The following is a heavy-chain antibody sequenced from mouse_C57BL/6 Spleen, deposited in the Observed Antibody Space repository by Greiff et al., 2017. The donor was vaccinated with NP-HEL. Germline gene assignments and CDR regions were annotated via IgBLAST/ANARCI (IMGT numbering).Heavy chain of an antibody. CDR2: IDPETGGT. Sequence: QVHVKQSGAELVRPGASVTLSRKASGYTFTDYEMHWVKQTPVHGLEWIGAIDPETGGTAYNQKFKGKAILTADKSSSTAYMELRSLTSEDSAVYYCTRGNYDGAWFAYWGQGTLVTVSA. CDR1: GYTFTDYE. J-gene: IGHJ3*01. V-gene: IGHV1-15*01. CDR3: TRGNYDGAWFAY. D-gene: IGHD2-4*01.